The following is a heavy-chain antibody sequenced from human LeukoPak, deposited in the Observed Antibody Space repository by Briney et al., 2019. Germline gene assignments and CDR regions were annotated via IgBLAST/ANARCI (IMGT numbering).Heavy chain of an antibody. CDR1: GFTVGSNY. J-gene: IGHJ4*02. CDR3: ASAFYRGYDSSTYYFEY. CDR2: IYSDGNT. Sequence: GSLRLSCAASGFTVGSNYMSWVRQAPGKGLEWVSLIYSDGNTYYADSVKGRFTISRDNSRNTLYLQMNSLRVEDTAVYFCASAFYRGYDSSTYYFEYWGQGTLVTVSS. D-gene: IGHD3-22*01. V-gene: IGHV3-53*01.